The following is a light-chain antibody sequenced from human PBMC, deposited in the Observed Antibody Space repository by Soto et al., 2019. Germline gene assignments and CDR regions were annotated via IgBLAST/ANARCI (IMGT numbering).Light chain of an antibody. Sequence: DIVLTQSPDSLAVSLGERATINCKSSQSVLYSSNNKNYLAWYQQKPGQPPKLLIYWASTRESGVPDRFSGTGSGTDFTLTISSLQAEDVAVYYCQQYYSFVPWTFGQGTKVEIK. CDR3: QQYYSFVPWT. CDR1: QSVLYSSNNKNY. J-gene: IGKJ1*01. V-gene: IGKV4-1*01. CDR2: WAS.